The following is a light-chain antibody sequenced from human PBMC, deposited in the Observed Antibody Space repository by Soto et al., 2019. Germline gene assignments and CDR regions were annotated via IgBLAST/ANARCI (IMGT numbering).Light chain of an antibody. CDR3: MQALQPPVT. CDR1: QSLLNRNGDNC. V-gene: IGKV2-28*01. Sequence: DIVMTQSQLSLPVTPGEPASISCRSSQSLLNRNGDNCLDWYLQKPGQSPQLLIYLGSTRASGXXXXXXXXXXXXXXXXXXSRVEAEDVGVYFCMQALQPPVTFGGGTKVEIK. J-gene: IGKJ4*01. CDR2: LGS.